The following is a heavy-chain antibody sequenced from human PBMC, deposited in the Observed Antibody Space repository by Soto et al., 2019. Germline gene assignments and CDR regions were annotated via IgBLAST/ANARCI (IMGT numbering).Heavy chain of an antibody. J-gene: IGHJ4*02. CDR3: AKETVEYYFDY. D-gene: IGHD3-3*01. Sequence: QVQLVESGGGVVQPGRSLRLSCAASGFTFSIYGMHWVRQAPGKGLEWVAVISYDGSNKYYADSVKGRFTISRDNSKNTLYLQMNSLRGEDTAVDYCAKETVEYYFDYWGQGTLVTVSS. CDR1: GFTFSIYG. CDR2: ISYDGSNK. V-gene: IGHV3-30*18.